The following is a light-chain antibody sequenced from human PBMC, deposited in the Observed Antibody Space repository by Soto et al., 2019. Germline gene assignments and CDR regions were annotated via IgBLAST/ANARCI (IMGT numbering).Light chain of an antibody. CDR1: SSDVGGYNY. CDR3: SSYTSSSTLMV. V-gene: IGLV2-14*01. Sequence: QSVLTQPASVSGSPGQSITISCTGTSSDVGGYNYVSWYQQHPGKAPKLMIYDVSNRPSGVSIRFSGSKSGNTASLTISGLQAEDEADYYCSSYTSSSTLMVFGGGPSSPS. J-gene: IGLJ2*01. CDR2: DVS.